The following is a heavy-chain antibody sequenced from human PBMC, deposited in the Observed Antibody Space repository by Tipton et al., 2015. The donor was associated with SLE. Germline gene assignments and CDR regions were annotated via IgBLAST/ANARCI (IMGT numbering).Heavy chain of an antibody. CDR2: IYTSGSN. D-gene: IGHD2-15*01. Sequence: TLSLTCTVSGGSISSGSYYWSWIRQPPGKGLEWIGRIYTSGSNNYNPPLKSRVTMSVDTPKNQFSLKLSSVTAADTAVYYCARVGCSGGSCYVDYWGQGTLVTVSS. V-gene: IGHV4-61*02. J-gene: IGHJ4*02. CDR3: ARVGCSGGSCYVDY. CDR1: GGSISSGSYY.